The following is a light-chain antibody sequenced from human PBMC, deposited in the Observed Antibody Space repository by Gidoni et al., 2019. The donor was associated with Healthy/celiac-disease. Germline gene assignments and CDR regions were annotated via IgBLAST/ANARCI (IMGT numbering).Light chain of an antibody. Sequence: FVLTMSPATLSLSPGERPTLSCRARQSVSSYLAWYQQKPGQAPRLLIYDASNRATGIPARFSGSGSGTDFTLTISSLEPEDFAVYYCQQRSNWPLTFGGGTKVEIK. J-gene: IGKJ4*01. V-gene: IGKV3-11*01. CDR3: QQRSNWPLT. CDR1: QSVSSY. CDR2: DAS.